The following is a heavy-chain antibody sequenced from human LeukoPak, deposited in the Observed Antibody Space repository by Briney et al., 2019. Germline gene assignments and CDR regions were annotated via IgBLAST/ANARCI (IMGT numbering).Heavy chain of an antibody. CDR2: IYYSGST. V-gene: IGHV4-31*03. CDR1: GGSISSGGHY. D-gene: IGHD4-23*01. Sequence: SETLSLTCTVSGGSISSGGHYWSWIRQHPGKGLEWIGYIYYSGSTYYNPSLKSRVTISVDTSKNQFSLKLCSVTAADTAVYYCARINGGDAFDIWGQGTMVTVSS. CDR3: ARINGGDAFDI. J-gene: IGHJ3*02.